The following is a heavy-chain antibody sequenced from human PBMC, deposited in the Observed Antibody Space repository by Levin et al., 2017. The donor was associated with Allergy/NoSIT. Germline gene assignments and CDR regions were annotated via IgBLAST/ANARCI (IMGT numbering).Heavy chain of an antibody. V-gene: IGHV3-7*01. CDR3: ASEHYDFWSGYSSPNYFDY. J-gene: IGHJ4*02. Sequence: GGSLRLSCAASGFTFSSYWMSWVRQAPGKGLEWVANIKQDGSEKYYVDSVKGRFTISRDNAKNSLYLQMNSLRAEDTAVYYCASEHYDFWSGYSSPNYFDYWGQGTLVTVSS. CDR1: GFTFSSYW. D-gene: IGHD3-3*01. CDR2: IKQDGSEK.